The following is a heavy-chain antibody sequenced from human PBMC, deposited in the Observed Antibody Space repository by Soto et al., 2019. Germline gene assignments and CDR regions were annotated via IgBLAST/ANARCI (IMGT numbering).Heavy chain of an antibody. V-gene: IGHV1-2*02. D-gene: IGHD6-13*01. CDR3: ARDRAIAAGFDY. J-gene: IGHJ4*02. CDR2: INPNSGGT. CDR1: GYTFTGYY. Sequence: ASVKVCCKASGYTFTGYYIHWVRQAPGQGLEWMGWINPNSGGTNYAQKFQGRVTMTRDTSISTAYMELSRLRSDDTAVYYCARDRAIAAGFDYWGQGTLVTVSS.